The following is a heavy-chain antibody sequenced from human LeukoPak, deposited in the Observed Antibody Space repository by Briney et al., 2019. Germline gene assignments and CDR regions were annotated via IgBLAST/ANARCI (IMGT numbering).Heavy chain of an antibody. Sequence: GGSLRLSCAASELAVTSNYMSWVRQAPGKGLEWVSVIYSDGTTYYADSVKGRFTISRDNSKNTLHLQMNSLRAEDTAVYYCARDRTWGSGRIGAFDIWGQGTMVTVSS. CDR1: ELAVTSNY. V-gene: IGHV3-66*01. D-gene: IGHD3-10*01. CDR2: IYSDGTT. CDR3: ARDRTWGSGRIGAFDI. J-gene: IGHJ3*02.